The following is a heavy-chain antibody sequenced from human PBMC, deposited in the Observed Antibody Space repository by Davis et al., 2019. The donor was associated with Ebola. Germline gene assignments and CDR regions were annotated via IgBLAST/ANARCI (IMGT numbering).Heavy chain of an antibody. J-gene: IGHJ4*02. CDR1: GFTFSSYS. CDR2: IRSKANSYAT. Sequence: GESLKISCAASGFTFSSYSMNWVRQASGRGLEWVGRIRSKANSYATTYAASVKGRFTISRDGSKNTAYLQMNSLKMDDTAVYYCTNRKNEYWGQGTLVTVSS. CDR3: TNRKNEY. V-gene: IGHV3-73*01.